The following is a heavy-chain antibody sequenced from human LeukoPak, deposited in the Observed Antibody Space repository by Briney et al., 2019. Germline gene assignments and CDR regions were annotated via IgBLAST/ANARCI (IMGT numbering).Heavy chain of an antibody. J-gene: IGHJ4*02. CDR3: ARVVGYYYDSSGYYSSFDY. CDR2: INPNSGGT. V-gene: IGHV1-2*02. CDR1: GYTFTGYY. Sequence: ASVEVSCKASGYTFTGYYMHWVRQAPGQGLEWMGWINPNSGGTNYAQKFQGRVTMTRDTSISTAYMELSRLRSDDTAVYYCARVVGYYYDSSGYYSSFDYWGQGTLVTVSS. D-gene: IGHD3-22*01.